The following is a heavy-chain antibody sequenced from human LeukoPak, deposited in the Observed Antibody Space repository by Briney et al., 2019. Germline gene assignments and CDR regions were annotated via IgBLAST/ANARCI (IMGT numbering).Heavy chain of an antibody. J-gene: IGHJ4*02. CDR2: INHSGST. CDR3: ARGGDGDSFLFDY. D-gene: IGHD4-17*01. V-gene: IGHV4-34*01. Sequence: KPSETLSPTCAVYGGSFSGYYWSWIRQPPGKGLEWIGEINHSGSTNYNPSLKSRVTISVDTSKNQFSLKLSSVTAADTAVYYCARGGDGDSFLFDYCGQGTLVTVSS. CDR1: GGSFSGYY.